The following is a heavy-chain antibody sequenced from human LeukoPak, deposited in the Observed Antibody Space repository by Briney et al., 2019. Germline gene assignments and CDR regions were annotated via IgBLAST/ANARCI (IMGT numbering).Heavy chain of an antibody. Sequence: GGSLRLSCAASGFTFSSYWMSWVRQAPGKGLEWVANIKQDGSEKYYVDSVKGRFTISRDNAKNSLYLQMNSLRAEDTAVYYCARGPSTREYYDFWSGYRRGYYFDYWGQGTLVTVSS. CDR2: IKQDGSEK. V-gene: IGHV3-7*01. CDR3: ARGPSTREYYDFWSGYRRGYYFDY. CDR1: GFTFSSYW. J-gene: IGHJ4*02. D-gene: IGHD3-3*01.